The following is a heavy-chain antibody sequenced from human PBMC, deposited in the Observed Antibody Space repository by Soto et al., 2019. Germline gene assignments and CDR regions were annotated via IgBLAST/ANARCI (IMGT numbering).Heavy chain of an antibody. CDR3: ARDYPGTTWSYVDY. CDR2: VYYSGST. J-gene: IGHJ4*02. Sequence: ASETLSFTGTVSGGSISSGDYYWGWIRQPPGKGLEWIGYVYYSGSTCYHPSLKRRVAIPGDTSKNQFSLKLSSVTAADTAVYYCARDYPGTTWSYVDYWGQGTLVTVSS. CDR1: GGSISSGDYY. D-gene: IGHD1-7*01. V-gene: IGHV4-30-4*01.